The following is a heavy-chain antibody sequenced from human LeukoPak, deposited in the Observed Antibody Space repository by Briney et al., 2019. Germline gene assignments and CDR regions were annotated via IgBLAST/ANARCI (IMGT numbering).Heavy chain of an antibody. CDR3: ARQGEYGTIWPLDY. J-gene: IGHJ4*02. V-gene: IGHV4-59*08. CDR1: GGSMSSYY. D-gene: IGHD2/OR15-2a*01. Sequence: SETLSLTCTVSGGSMSSYYWIWIRQPPGKGLEWIGSIYYSGSTNYNPSLKGRVDMSVDTSRSQFSLKLTSVTAADTAVYYCARQGEYGTIWPLDYWGQGTLVTVSS. CDR2: IYYSGST.